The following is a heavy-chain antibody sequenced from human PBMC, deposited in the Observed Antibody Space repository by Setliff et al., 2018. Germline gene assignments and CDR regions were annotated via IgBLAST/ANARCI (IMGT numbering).Heavy chain of an antibody. Sequence: SETLSLTCTVSGSSISSSSYYWGWIRQPPGKGLEWIGSIYYSGSTYYNPSLKSRVTISVDTSKNQFSLKLSSVTAADTAVYYCARGNYNFWSGYAYGMDVWGQGTTVTVSS. CDR1: GSSISSSSYY. CDR3: ARGNYNFWSGYAYGMDV. D-gene: IGHD3-3*01. V-gene: IGHV4-39*07. J-gene: IGHJ6*02. CDR2: IYYSGST.